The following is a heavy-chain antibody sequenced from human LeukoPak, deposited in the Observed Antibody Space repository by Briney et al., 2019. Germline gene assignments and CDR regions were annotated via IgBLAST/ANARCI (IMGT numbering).Heavy chain of an antibody. J-gene: IGHJ4*02. CDR3: ARAGSGWLYYFDY. CDR1: GGSISSYY. Sequence: SETLSLTCTVSGGSISSYYWSWIQQPPGKGLEWIGYIYYSGSTNYNPSLKSRVTISVDTSKNQFSLKLSSVTAADTAVYYCARAGSGWLYYFDYWGQGTPVTVSS. V-gene: IGHV4-59*01. CDR2: IYYSGST. D-gene: IGHD6-19*01.